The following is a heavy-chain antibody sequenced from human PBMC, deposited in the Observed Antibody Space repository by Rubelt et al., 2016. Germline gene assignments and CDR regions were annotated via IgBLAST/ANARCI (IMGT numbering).Heavy chain of an antibody. D-gene: IGHD5-18*01. CDR1: GFNLDDHA. V-gene: IGHV3-23*04. Sequence: EVHLVESGGGLVQPGRSLRLSCAASGFNLDDHAMHWVRQAPGKGLEWVSVISATGAGADYADSVKGRFTLSRDNSKNILYLQMSSLRVDDTAIYYCAKVEDTSLFDHWGQGTLVTVS. CDR2: ISATGAGA. J-gene: IGHJ4*02. CDR3: AKVEDTSLFDH.